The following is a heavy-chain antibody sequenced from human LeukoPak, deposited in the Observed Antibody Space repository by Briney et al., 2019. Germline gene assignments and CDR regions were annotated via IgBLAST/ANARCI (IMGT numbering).Heavy chain of an antibody. CDR1: GFTFSSYA. J-gene: IGHJ6*03. V-gene: IGHV3-23*01. CDR3: AKSGRDSLNYYYYMDV. D-gene: IGHD3-10*01. Sequence: GGSLRLSCAASGFTFSSYAMSWVRQAPGKGLEWVSSISGSGVTTYYADSVKGRFTTSRDNSKNTLFLQMNSLRVDDTAAYYCAKSGRDSLNYYYYMDVWGKGTTVTISS. CDR2: ISGSGVTT.